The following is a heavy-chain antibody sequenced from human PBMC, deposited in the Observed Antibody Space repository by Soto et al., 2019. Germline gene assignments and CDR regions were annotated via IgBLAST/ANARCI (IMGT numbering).Heavy chain of an antibody. CDR1: GGSFSDYY. CDR2: INHSGST. V-gene: IGHV4-34*01. D-gene: IGHD3-10*01. Sequence: QVQLQQWGAGLLKPSETLSLICAVYGGSFSDYYWSWVRQPPGKGLEWIGEINHSGSTNYNPSLKSRFTISVDTSKNQFSLKLSSVTAADTAMYYCARGRIRGVLYYYSGMDVWGQGTAVTVSS. J-gene: IGHJ6*02. CDR3: ARGRIRGVLYYYSGMDV.